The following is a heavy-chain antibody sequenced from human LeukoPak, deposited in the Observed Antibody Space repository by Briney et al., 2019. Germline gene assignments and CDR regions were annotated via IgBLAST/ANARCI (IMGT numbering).Heavy chain of an antibody. CDR1: GFTFSSYA. CDR2: ISSSGSNI. D-gene: IGHD2-2*01. CDR3: ARDIKGQYQDAFDI. V-gene: IGHV3-48*03. J-gene: IGHJ3*02. Sequence: PGGSLRLSCAASGFTFSSYAMSWVRQAPGKGLEWVSYISSSGSNIKYADSVKGRFTISRGNAKNSVYLQMNSLRAEDTAVYYCARDIKGQYQDAFDIWGQGTMVTVSS.